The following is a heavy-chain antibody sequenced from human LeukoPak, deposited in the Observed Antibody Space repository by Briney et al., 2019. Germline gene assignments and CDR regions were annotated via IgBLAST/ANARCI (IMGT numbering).Heavy chain of an antibody. CDR2: IFYSGST. CDR1: GGSISSSSYY. J-gene: IGHJ4*02. V-gene: IGHV4-39*01. D-gene: IGHD4-17*01. CDR3: ARHYSYGDYPLDC. Sequence: KASETLSLTCTVSGGSISSSSYYWSWIRQPPGKGLEWIGSIFYSGSTYCNPSLTSRVTISVDTSRTQFSLGLSSVTAADTAVYYCARHYSYGDYPLDCWGRGTLVTVSS.